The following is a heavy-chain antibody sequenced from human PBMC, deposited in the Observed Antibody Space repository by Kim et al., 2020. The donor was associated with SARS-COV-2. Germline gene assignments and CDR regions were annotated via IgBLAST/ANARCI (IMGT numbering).Heavy chain of an antibody. Sequence: ASVKVSCKASGYTFTGYYMHWVRQAPGQGLEWMGWINPNSGGTNYAQKFQGRVTMTRDTSISTAYMELSRLRSDDTAVYYCARGPGYSSSWYVDYWGQGTLVTVSS. CDR1: GYTFTGYY. CDR2: INPNSGGT. J-gene: IGHJ4*02. D-gene: IGHD6-13*01. V-gene: IGHV1-2*02. CDR3: ARGPGYSSSWYVDY.